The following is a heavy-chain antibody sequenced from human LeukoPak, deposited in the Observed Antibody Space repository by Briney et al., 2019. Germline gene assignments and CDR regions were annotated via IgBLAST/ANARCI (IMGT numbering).Heavy chain of an antibody. CDR2: ISAYNGYT. V-gene: IGHV1-18*01. D-gene: IGHD1-26*01. Sequence: AASVKVSCKASGYTFTSYGISWVRQAPGQGLEWMGWISAYNGYTNYAQKLQGRVTMTTDTSTSTAYMELRSLRSDDTAVYYCARDGRIVGAIIAYYFDYWDQGTLVTASS. CDR1: GYTFTSYG. J-gene: IGHJ4*02. CDR3: ARDGRIVGAIIAYYFDY.